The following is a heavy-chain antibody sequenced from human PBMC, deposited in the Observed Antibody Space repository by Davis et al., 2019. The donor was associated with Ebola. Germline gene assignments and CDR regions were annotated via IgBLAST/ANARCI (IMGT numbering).Heavy chain of an antibody. Sequence: MPSETLSLTCTVSGDSIHTNDYFWGWFRQPPGKGLEWIATIRSSGTTYYSPSLKSRLTISIDTSNNQFSLRVTSMTAEDTAVYYCARLPDADYWGQGTLVTVSS. J-gene: IGHJ4*02. CDR3: ARLPDADY. CDR2: IRSSGTT. CDR1: GDSIHTNDYF. V-gene: IGHV4-39*01.